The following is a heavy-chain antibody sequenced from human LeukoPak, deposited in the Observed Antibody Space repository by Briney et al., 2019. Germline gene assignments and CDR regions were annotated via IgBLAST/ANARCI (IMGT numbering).Heavy chain of an antibody. CDR3: ARDSVYCSSTSCYYYVMDV. J-gene: IGHJ6*02. Sequence: RSQTLSITCTVSGGSISSGDYYWSWIRQPPGKGLEWIGYIYYSGSTYYNPSLKSRVTISVDTSKNQFSLKLSSVTAADTAVYYCARDSVYCSSTSCYYYVMDVWGQGTTVTVSS. V-gene: IGHV4-30-4*01. CDR1: GGSISSGDYY. CDR2: IYYSGST. D-gene: IGHD2-2*01.